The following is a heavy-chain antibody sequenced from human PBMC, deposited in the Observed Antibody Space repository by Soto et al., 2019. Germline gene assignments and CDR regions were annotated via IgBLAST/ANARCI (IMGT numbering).Heavy chain of an antibody. Sequence: EVQLLESGGGLVQPGGSLRLSCAASGFTFSSYAMSWVRQAPGKGLEWVSAISGSGGSTYYADSVKGRFNISRDNSKNTRYLQMNSLRAEDTAVYYCATSYSSSWPFASFDPWGQGTLVTVSS. CDR2: ISGSGGST. CDR1: GFTFSSYA. J-gene: IGHJ5*02. V-gene: IGHV3-23*01. CDR3: ATSYSSSWPFASFDP. D-gene: IGHD6-13*01.